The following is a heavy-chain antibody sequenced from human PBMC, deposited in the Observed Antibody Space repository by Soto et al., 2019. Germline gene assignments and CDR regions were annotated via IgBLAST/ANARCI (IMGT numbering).Heavy chain of an antibody. J-gene: IGHJ5*02. CDR2: IWYDGSNK. CDR3: ARDSGYSSGWYSGWFDP. V-gene: IGHV3-33*01. D-gene: IGHD6-19*01. Sequence: QVQLVESGGGVVQPGRSLRLSCAASGFTFSSYGMHWVRQAPGKGLEWVAVIWYDGSNKYYADSVKGRFTISRDNSKNTLYLQMNSLRAEDTAVYYCARDSGYSSGWYSGWFDPWGQGTXVTVXS. CDR1: GFTFSSYG.